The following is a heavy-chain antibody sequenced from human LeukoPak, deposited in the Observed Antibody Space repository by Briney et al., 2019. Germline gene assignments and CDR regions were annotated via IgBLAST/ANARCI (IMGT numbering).Heavy chain of an antibody. CDR3: ANTRTVSPNYYYGMDV. D-gene: IGHD4-17*01. J-gene: IGHJ6*02. CDR2: ISGSGGST. Sequence: PGGSLRLSCAASGFTFSSYAMSWVRQAPGKGLEWVSAISGSGGSTYYADSVKGRFTISRDNSKNTLYLQMNSLRAEDTAVYYCANTRTVSPNYYYGMDVWGQGTTVTVSS. V-gene: IGHV3-23*01. CDR1: GFTFSSYA.